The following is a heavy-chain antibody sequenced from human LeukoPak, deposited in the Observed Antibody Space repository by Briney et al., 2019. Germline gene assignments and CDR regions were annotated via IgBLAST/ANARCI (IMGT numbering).Heavy chain of an antibody. D-gene: IGHD3-3*01. Sequence: GGSLRLSCAGSGFTFRSYAMDWVRQAPGKGLEWVSSINENSRYTYYADSVKGRFTISRDNSKNTLDLQMNSLRAEDTAVYYCARDRSYDFWSGYSTPDYWGQGTLVTVSS. V-gene: IGHV3-21*01. CDR2: INENSRYT. J-gene: IGHJ4*02. CDR1: GFTFRSYA. CDR3: ARDRSYDFWSGYSTPDY.